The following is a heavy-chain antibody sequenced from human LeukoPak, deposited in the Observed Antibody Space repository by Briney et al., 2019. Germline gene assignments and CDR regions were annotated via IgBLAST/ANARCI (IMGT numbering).Heavy chain of an antibody. V-gene: IGHV3-30-3*01. Sequence: GGSPRLSCAASGFTFSSYAMHWVRQAPGKGLEWVAVISYDGSNKYYADSVKGRFTISRDNSKNTLYLQMNSLRAEDTAVYYCARDYRPGDYWGQGTLVTVSS. J-gene: IGHJ4*02. CDR2: ISYDGSNK. CDR1: GFTFSSYA. CDR3: ARDYRPGDY. D-gene: IGHD1-14*01.